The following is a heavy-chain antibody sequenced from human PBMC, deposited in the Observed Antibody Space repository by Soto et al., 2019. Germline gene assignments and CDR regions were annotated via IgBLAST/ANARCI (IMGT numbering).Heavy chain of an antibody. CDR3: TKALYCSSTSCYSGGDSFHV. D-gene: IGHD2-2*01. CDR2: ISYDGSNK. J-gene: IGHJ3*01. CDR1: GFTFSSYG. Sequence: PGGSLRLSCAASGFTFSSYGMHWVRQAPGKGLEWVAVISYDGSNKYYADSVKGRFTISRDNSKNTLYLQMNSLRAEDTAVYFCTKALYCSSTSCYSGGDSFHVWGQGTMVTVSS. V-gene: IGHV3-30*18.